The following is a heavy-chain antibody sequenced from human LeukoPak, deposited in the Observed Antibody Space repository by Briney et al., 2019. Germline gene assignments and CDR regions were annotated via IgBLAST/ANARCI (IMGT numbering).Heavy chain of an antibody. V-gene: IGHV1-69*04. CDR1: GGTFSSYA. CDR3: ARDRGYCSGGSCYHNFDY. J-gene: IGHJ4*02. Sequence: SVKVSCKASGGTFSSYAISWVRQAPGQGLEWMGRIIPILGIANYAQKFQGRVTIIADKSTSTAYMELSSLRSEDTAVYYCARDRGYCSGGSCYHNFDYWGQGTLVTVSS. CDR2: IIPILGIA. D-gene: IGHD2-15*01.